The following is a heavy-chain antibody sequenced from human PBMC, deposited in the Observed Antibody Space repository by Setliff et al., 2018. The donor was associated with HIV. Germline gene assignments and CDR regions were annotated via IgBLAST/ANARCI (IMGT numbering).Heavy chain of an antibody. Sequence: GASVKVSCKASGYTLTDYYVQWVRQAPGQGLEWMGWVNPHDGGTYYAQILEGRVTMTRDTSTSTAYMELSRVKSDDTAVYYCARGSGYTRSWVPGGSWGQGTMVTVSS. CDR1: GYTLTDYY. D-gene: IGHD6-13*01. V-gene: IGHV1-2*02. J-gene: IGHJ3*01. CDR2: VNPHDGGT. CDR3: ARGSGYTRSWVPGGS.